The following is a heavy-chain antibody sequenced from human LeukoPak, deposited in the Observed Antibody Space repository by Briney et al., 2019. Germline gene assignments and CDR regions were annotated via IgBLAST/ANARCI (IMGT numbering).Heavy chain of an antibody. V-gene: IGHV3-15*04. Sequence: PGGSLKFSWAASGLTVTNAGMNWVRKAPGKGLEWVGRIASKTDGGTTDYAAPVKGRFTISRDDSKNTLFLQMNSLKTEDTAVYYCTTGIRGDCGQGTLVTVSS. CDR3: TTGIRGD. CDR1: GLTVTNAG. J-gene: IGHJ4*02. CDR2: IASKTDGGTT.